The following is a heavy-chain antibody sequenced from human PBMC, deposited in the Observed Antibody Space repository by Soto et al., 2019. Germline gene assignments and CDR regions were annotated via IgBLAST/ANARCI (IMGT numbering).Heavy chain of an antibody. CDR2: IIPIFGTA. V-gene: IGHV1-69*13. CDR1: GGTFSSYA. Sequence: GDSVKVSCKASGGTFSSYAISWVRQAPGQGLEWMGGIIPIFGTANYAQKFQGRVTITADESTSTAYMELSSLRSEDTAVYYCASVSMGRGVHYYYYGMDVWGQVNTVTVSS. CDR3: ASVSMGRGVHYYYYGMDV. J-gene: IGHJ6*02. D-gene: IGHD3-10*01.